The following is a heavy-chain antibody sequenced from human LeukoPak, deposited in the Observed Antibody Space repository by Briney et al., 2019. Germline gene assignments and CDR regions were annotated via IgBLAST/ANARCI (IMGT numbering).Heavy chain of an antibody. CDR3: ARVSGRLGGPFDI. D-gene: IGHD3-16*01. Sequence: ASVTVSCTASGYTFTNFYVHWVRQAPGQGLEWMGIINPSGGYTSYAQNFQGRVTMTRDTSTSTVYMDLSSLRSDDTAVYYCARVSGRLGGPFDIWGQGTMVTVSS. J-gene: IGHJ3*02. CDR2: INPSGGYT. V-gene: IGHV1-46*01. CDR1: GYTFTNFY.